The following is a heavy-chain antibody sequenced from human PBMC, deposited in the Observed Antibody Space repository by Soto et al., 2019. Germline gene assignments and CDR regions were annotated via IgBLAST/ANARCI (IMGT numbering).Heavy chain of an antibody. Sequence: EVQVLDSGGGLVQPGGSLRLSCAASGFTFNNYAMSWVRQAPWKGLEWVSSISGSGDTTYYADSVKGRFGIFRDNSRNMVFLQLNSLRAEDMALYFCAKNNLFGSGTKDYWGQETLVTVSS. D-gene: IGHD3-10*01. V-gene: IGHV3-23*01. CDR2: ISGSGDTT. J-gene: IGHJ4*02. CDR3: AKNNLFGSGTKDY. CDR1: GFTFNNYA.